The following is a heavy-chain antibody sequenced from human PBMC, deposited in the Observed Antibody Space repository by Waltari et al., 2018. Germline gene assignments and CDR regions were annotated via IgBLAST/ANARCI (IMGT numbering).Heavy chain of an antibody. V-gene: IGHV3-48*04. CDR3: ARRQENNWFDP. J-gene: IGHJ5*02. CDR2: ISSSSSTI. Sequence: EVQLVESGGGLVQPGGSLRLSCAASGFTFSSYSMNWVRQAPGKGLEWVSYISSSSSTIYYADSVKGRFTISRDNAKNSLYLQMNSLRAEDTAVYYCARRQENNWFDPWGQGTLVTVSS. CDR1: GFTFSSYS.